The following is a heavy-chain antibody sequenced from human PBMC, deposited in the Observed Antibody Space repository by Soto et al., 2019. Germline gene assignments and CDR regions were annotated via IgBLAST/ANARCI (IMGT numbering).Heavy chain of an antibody. CDR2: ILNDGETT. Sequence: GGSLRLSCAASGSIFRTYGMTWVRQAPGKGLEWVSTILNDGETTYYLDSVKGRYTISRDDSSNTLSLQMNSLRAEDTAIYFCARDGPGGKVGDYWGQGTLVTVSS. V-gene: IGHV3-23*01. CDR3: ARDGPGGKVGDY. CDR1: GSIFRTYG. J-gene: IGHJ4*02. D-gene: IGHD3-16*01.